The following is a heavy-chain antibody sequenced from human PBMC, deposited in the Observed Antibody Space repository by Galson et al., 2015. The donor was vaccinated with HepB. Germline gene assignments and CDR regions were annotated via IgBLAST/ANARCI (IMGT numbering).Heavy chain of an antibody. V-gene: IGHV3-11*01. CDR3: ARDARWFDP. CDR1: GFTFSDYY. J-gene: IGHJ5*02. Sequence: SLRLSCAASGFTFSDYYMSWIRQAPGKGLEWISYITSSGNTIYYADSVKGRFTISRDNARNSLYLQMNRLRAEDTAVYYCARDARWFDPWGQGTRVTVSS. CDR2: ITSSGNTI.